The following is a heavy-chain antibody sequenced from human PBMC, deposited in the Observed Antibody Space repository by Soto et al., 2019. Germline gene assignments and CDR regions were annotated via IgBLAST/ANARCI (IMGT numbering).Heavy chain of an antibody. CDR2: INQDGSER. J-gene: IGHJ4*02. CDR1: GFPFSTCW. Sequence: GVSLRLSCAAAGFPFSTCWMMWVRQAPGKGLEWVANINQDGSERYYVDSVKGRFTISRDNAKNSLYLQMNSRRAEDTAVYYCVKDNRGSYWGQGT. V-gene: IGHV3-7*01. CDR3: VKDNRGSY. D-gene: IGHD3-10*01.